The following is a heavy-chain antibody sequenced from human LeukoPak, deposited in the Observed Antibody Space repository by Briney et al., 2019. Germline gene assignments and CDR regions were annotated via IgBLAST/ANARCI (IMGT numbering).Heavy chain of an antibody. J-gene: IGHJ4*02. CDR2: ILPGGSA. Sequence: GGSLRLSCAASGFTFSSHSMAWVRQASGKGLEWVSGILPGGSAYYADSVKGRFTISRDNSKNTLYLQMNSLRAEDTAVYYCAKNLVYSRRGDYWGQGTLVTVSS. V-gene: IGHV3-23*01. CDR3: AKNLVYSRRGDY. CDR1: GFTFSSHS. D-gene: IGHD2-15*01.